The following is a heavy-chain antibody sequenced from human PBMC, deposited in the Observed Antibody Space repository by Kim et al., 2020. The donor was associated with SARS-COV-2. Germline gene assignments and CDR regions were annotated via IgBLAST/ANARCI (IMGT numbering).Heavy chain of an antibody. CDR3: ARDPYYCTGGVCYLNYYFDY. V-gene: IGHV3-30*04. CDR2: ISYDGSNK. D-gene: IGHD2-8*02. Sequence: GGSLRLSCAASGFTFSSYAMHWVRQAPGKGLEWVAVISYDGSNKYYGDSVKGRFTISRDNSKNTLYLQMNSLRAEDTAVYYCARDPYYCTGGVCYLNYYFDYWGQGTLVTVSS. J-gene: IGHJ4*02. CDR1: GFTFSSYA.